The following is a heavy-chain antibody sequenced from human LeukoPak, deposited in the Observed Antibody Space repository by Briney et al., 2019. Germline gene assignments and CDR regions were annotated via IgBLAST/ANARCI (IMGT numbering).Heavy chain of an antibody. CDR2: IYYSGST. V-gene: IGHV4-59*01. CDR3: ARAPLGRAGAFDI. CDR1: GGSISSYY. J-gene: IGHJ3*02. Sequence: SETLSLTCTVYGGSISSYYWSWIRQPPGKGLEWIGYIYYSGSTNYNPSLKSRVTISVDTSKNQFSLKLSSVTAADTAVYYCARAPLGRAGAFDIWGQGTMVTVSS.